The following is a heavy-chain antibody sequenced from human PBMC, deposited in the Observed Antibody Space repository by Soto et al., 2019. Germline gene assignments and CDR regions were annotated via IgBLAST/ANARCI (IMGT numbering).Heavy chain of an antibody. V-gene: IGHV3-30*04. CDR2: ISYDGSNK. D-gene: IGHD7-27*01. CDR3: APLTGDHDAFDI. Sequence: GGSLRLSCAASGFTFSSYAMHWVRQAPGKGLEWVAVISYDGSNKYYADSVKGRFTISRDNSKNTLYLQMNSLRAEDTAVYYCAPLTGDHDAFDIWGQGTMVTVSS. CDR1: GFTFSSYA. J-gene: IGHJ3*02.